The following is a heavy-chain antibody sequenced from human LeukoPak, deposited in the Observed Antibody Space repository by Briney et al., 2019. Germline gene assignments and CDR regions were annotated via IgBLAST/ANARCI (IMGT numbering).Heavy chain of an antibody. J-gene: IGHJ4*02. V-gene: IGHV4-28*01. D-gene: IGHD6-13*01. CDR2: IYYSGST. CDR1: GYSISSSNW. CDR3: ARQPSSSRYYYFDY. Sequence: SETLSLTCAVSGYSISSSNWWGWIRQPPGKGLEWIGYIYYSGSTYYNPSLKSRVTISVDTSKNQFSLKLSSVTAADTAVYYCARQPSSSRYYYFDYWGQGTLVTVSS.